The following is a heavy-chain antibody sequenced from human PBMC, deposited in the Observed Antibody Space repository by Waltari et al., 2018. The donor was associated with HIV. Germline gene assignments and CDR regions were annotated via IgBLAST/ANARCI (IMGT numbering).Heavy chain of an antibody. Sequence: VQLVQSGTEVKKPGASVKVSCKASAYTFTAYGNIWVRQAPGQGLEWMGWVNTYNGNTNYAQKFQGKVSMTTDTSTSTAYMELRSLRSYDTAIYFCARLATTETSQFYGMDVWGQGTTVTVSS. J-gene: IGHJ6*02. CDR2: VNTYNGNT. CDR3: ARLATTETSQFYGMDV. D-gene: IGHD2-2*01. V-gene: IGHV1-18*01. CDR1: AYTFTAYG.